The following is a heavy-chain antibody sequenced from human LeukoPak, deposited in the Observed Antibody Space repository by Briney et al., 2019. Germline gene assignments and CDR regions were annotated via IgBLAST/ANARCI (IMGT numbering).Heavy chain of an antibody. CDR2: INHSGST. CDR1: AGSVSGYY. D-gene: IGHD5-18*01. Sequence: SETLSLTCAVYAGSVSGYYWSWIRQPPGKGLEWIGEINHSGSTNYNPSLKSRVTISVDTSKNQFSLKLSSVTAADTAVYYCARGLQPPAMVTFDYWGHGTLVTVSS. CDR3: ARGLQPPAMVTFDY. V-gene: IGHV4-34*01. J-gene: IGHJ4*01.